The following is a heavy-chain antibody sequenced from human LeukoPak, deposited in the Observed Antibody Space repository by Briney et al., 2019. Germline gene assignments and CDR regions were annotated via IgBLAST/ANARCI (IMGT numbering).Heavy chain of an antibody. J-gene: IGHJ4*02. CDR1: GYTFTTYG. CDR2: IYPDGINK. V-gene: IGHV3-30*19. Sequence: PGGSLRLSCAASGYTFTTYGMHWVRQAPGKGLEWVACIYPDGINKDYADSVKGRFIISRDNSKNTLYLQMNSLRAEDTAVYYCARDFEVYSTVTTGHFDYWGQGTLVTVSS. D-gene: IGHD4-17*01. CDR3: ARDFEVYSTVTTGHFDY.